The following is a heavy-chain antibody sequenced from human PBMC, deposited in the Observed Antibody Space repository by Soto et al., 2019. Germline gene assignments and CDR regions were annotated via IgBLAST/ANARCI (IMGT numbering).Heavy chain of an antibody. J-gene: IGHJ4*02. CDR1: GGTFSNYV. CDR3: ARDMTRTVVPYFDF. Sequence: SVKVSCKASGGTFSNYVVNWVRQAPGQGLEWMGRTIPISGAANYAQKFQGRVTITADKSTSTSYMELSSLRSEDTAVYYCARDMTRTVVPYFDFWGQGTLVTVSS. CDR2: TIPISGAA. D-gene: IGHD1-7*01. V-gene: IGHV1-69*06.